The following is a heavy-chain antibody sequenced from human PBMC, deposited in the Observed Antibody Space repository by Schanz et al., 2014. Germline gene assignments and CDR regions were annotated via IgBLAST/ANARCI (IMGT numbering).Heavy chain of an antibody. CDR1: GFAVDNYY. V-gene: IGHV3-21*01. D-gene: IGHD3-10*01. CDR2: ISSRSSHI. J-gene: IGHJ4*02. Sequence: EVQLVESGGGLVQPGGSLRLSCAASGFAVDNYYMSCVRQAPGKGLEWVSSISSRSSHIYYADSVKGRFTVSRDNAKNSVYLQMNGLRVEDTAVYHCVSSGSYSSYAFWGQGTLVTVSS. CDR3: VSSGSYSSYAF.